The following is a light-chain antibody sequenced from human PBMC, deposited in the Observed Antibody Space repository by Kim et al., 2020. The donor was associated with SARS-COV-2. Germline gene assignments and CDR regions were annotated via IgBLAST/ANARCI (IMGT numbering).Light chain of an antibody. CDR3: QQYGSSPPIT. V-gene: IGKV3-20*01. J-gene: IGKJ5*01. Sequence: EIVMTQSPATLSVSPGERATLSCRASQSISSHLAWYQQKPGQAPRLLIYGASSRATGIPDRFSGSGSGTDFTLTISRLEPEDFAVYYCQQYGSSPPITFGQGTRLEIK. CDR1: QSISSH. CDR2: GAS.